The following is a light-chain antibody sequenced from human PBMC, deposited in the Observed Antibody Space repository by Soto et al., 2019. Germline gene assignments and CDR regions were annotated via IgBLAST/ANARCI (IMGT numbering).Light chain of an antibody. J-gene: IGKJ5*01. CDR3: QQRNIWPPVT. CDR2: GAF. CDR1: PSVTNY. V-gene: IGKV3-11*01. Sequence: EIGLTQSAATLSLSPGERATLSCRASPSVTNYLAWYQQKPGQPPRLLIYGAFNRAAGIPARFSGRGSGTDFTLTISSLEPEDSAVYYCQQRNIWPPVTFGQGTRLEI.